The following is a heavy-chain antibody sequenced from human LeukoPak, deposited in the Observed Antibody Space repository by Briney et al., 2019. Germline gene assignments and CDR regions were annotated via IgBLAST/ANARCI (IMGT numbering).Heavy chain of an antibody. V-gene: IGHV3-30-3*01. CDR2: ISYDGSNK. Sequence: PGGSLRLSCAASGFTFSSYAMHWVRQAPGKGLEWVAVISYDGSNKYYADSVKGRFTISRDNSKNTLYLQMNSLRAEDTAVYYCAALPSQADYWGQGTLVTVSS. CDR3: AALPSQADY. CDR1: GFTFSSYA. J-gene: IGHJ4*02.